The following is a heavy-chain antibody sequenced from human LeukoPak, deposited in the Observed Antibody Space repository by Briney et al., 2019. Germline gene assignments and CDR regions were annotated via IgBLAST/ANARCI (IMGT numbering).Heavy chain of an antibody. D-gene: IGHD2-15*01. CDR2: LSGSGGSK. Sequence: GGSLRLSCAPSGFTLSSYALSWVRQAPGRGVSWVSALSGSGGSKYYADSVKGRFTISRDNSKNTLYLQMNSLRAEDTAVYYCAKEGCSGGSCYNGMDVWGQGTTVTVSS. CDR3: AKEGCSGGSCYNGMDV. J-gene: IGHJ6*02. V-gene: IGHV3-23*01. CDR1: GFTLSSYA.